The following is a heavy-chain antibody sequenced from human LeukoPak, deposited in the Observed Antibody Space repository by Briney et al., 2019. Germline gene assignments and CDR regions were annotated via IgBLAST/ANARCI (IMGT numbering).Heavy chain of an antibody. CDR2: IYYSGST. D-gene: IGHD6-19*01. Sequence: KPSETLSLTCTVSGGSISSSSYYWGWIRQPPGKGLEWIGSIYYSGSTYYNPSLKSRVTISVDTSKNQFSLKLSSVTAADTAVYYCARGSIAVAGYFDYWGQGTLVTVSS. CDR3: ARGSIAVAGYFDY. V-gene: IGHV4-39*01. CDR1: GGSISSSSYY. J-gene: IGHJ4*02.